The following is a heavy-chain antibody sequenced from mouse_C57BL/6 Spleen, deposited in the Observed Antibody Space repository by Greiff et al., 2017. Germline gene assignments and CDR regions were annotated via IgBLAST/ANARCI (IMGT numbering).Heavy chain of an antibody. CDR2: IAPSDSYT. V-gene: IGHV1-69*01. CDR3: ARNVEAYAMDY. Sequence: QVQLKQPGAELVMPGASVKLSCKASGYTFTSYWMHWVKQRPGQGLEWIGEIAPSDSYTNYNQKFKGKSTLTVDKSSSTAYMQLSSLTSEDSAVYYCARNVEAYAMDYWGQGTSVTVSS. CDR1: GYTFTSYW. J-gene: IGHJ4*01.